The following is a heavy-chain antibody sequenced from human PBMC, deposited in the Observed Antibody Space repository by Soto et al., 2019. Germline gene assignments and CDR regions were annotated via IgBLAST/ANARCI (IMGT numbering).Heavy chain of an antibody. V-gene: IGHV4-59*01. D-gene: IGHD6-13*01. CDR2: IYYSGST. Sequence: PSETLSLTCTVSGGSISSYYWSWIRQPPGKGLEWIGYIYYSGSTNYNPSLKSRVTISVDTSKNQFSLKLSSVTAADTAVYYCARVRIAAAGWFDPWGQGTLVTVSS. CDR3: ARVRIAAAGWFDP. J-gene: IGHJ5*02. CDR1: GGSISSYY.